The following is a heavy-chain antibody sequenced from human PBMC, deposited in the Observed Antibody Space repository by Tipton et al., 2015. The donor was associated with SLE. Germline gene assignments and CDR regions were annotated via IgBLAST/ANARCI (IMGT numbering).Heavy chain of an antibody. J-gene: IGHJ4*02. D-gene: IGHD2-8*01. CDR3: ALSYCTNGVCYAFDY. V-gene: IGHV5-51*01. Sequence: QSGPEVKKPGASVKISCKGSGYSLTSYWIGWVRQMPGKGLEWMGIIYPGDSDTRYSPSFQGQVTISADKSISTAYLQWSSLKASDTAMYYCALSYCTNGVCYAFDYWGQGTLVTVSS. CDR1: GYSLTSYW. CDR2: IYPGDSDT.